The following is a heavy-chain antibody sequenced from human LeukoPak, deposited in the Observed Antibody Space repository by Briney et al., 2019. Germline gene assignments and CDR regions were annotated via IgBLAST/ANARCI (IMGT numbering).Heavy chain of an antibody. CDR3: ARWDELDWAFGT. Sequence: SETLSLTCSVSGASITTYSWNWLRQSPGKGLEWIGYFSLGETTSYTSSLKSRVTISRDTSKNQVSPKLTSVTAADTAVYYCARWDELDWAFGTWGPGTLVTVSS. J-gene: IGHJ5*02. CDR1: GASITTYS. V-gene: IGHV4-59*08. D-gene: IGHD2-21*01. CDR2: FSLGETT.